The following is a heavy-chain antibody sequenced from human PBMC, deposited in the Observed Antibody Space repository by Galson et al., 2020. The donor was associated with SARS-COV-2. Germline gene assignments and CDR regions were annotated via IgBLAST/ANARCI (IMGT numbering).Heavy chain of an antibody. V-gene: IGHV3-20*04. D-gene: IGHD3-10*01. CDR1: GFRFDDYG. J-gene: IGHJ6*02. Sequence: GGSLRLSCAASGFRFDDYGMSWVRQAPGKGLEWVSGISWNGGSTAYVESVKGRFTISRDNAKNSLYLQMNSLRAEDTAFYYCAKEMAVAGSYGRGVWGQGTTVTASS. CDR3: AKEMAVAGSYGRGV. CDR2: ISWNGGST.